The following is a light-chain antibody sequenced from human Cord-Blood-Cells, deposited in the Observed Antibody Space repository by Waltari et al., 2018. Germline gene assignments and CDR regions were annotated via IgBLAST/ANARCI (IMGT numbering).Light chain of an antibody. CDR2: DVS. J-gene: IGLJ2*01. CDR3: SSYTSSSTLVV. V-gene: IGLV2-14*01. CDR1: SSDVGGYNY. Sequence: QSALTQPASVSGSPGQPITISCTGTSSDVGGYNYVSWYQQHPGKAPKLMIYDVSNRSSGVSKRFSGSKSGNTASLTISGLQAEDEADYYCSSYTSSSTLVVFGGGTKLTVL.